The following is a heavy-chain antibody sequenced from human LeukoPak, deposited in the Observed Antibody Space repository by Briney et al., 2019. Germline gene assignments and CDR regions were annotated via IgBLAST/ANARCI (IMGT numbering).Heavy chain of an antibody. CDR2: IYHSGST. V-gene: IGHV4-30-2*01. D-gene: IGHD5-18*01. J-gene: IGHJ4*02. CDR3: ARVSGDTAMFQSPYFDY. Sequence: SETLSLTCTVSGGSISSGGYYWSWIRQPPGKGLEWIGYIYHSGSTYYNPSLKSRVTISVDRSKNQFSLKLSSVTAADTAVYYCARVSGDTAMFQSPYFDYWGQGTLVTVSS. CDR1: GGSISSGGYY.